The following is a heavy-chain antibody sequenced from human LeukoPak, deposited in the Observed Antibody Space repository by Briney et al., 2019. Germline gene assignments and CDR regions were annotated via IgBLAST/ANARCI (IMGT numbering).Heavy chain of an antibody. Sequence: PGGSLRLSCAASGFSFSSYVVTWVRQAPGKGLELVSLISGSGGSTYYTDSVRGRFTISRDNSKKTLHLHMNSLRPEDTAVYYSAKDYDDYIWGSSSPASWGQGTLVIVSS. V-gene: IGHV3-23*01. D-gene: IGHD3-16*01. J-gene: IGHJ5*02. CDR1: GFSFSSYV. CDR2: ISGSGGST. CDR3: AKDYDDYIWGSSSPAS.